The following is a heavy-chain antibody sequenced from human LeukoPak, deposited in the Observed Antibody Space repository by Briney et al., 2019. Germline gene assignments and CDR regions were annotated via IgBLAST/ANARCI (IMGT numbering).Heavy chain of an antibody. CDR2: IQYDGSNK. CDR3: AKDPNHLQSGSYNTVYFDY. J-gene: IGHJ4*02. V-gene: IGHV3-30*02. D-gene: IGHD1-26*01. Sequence: GGSLRLSCAASRFTFSSYGMHWVRQAPGKGLEWVAYIQYDGSNKYYADSVKGRFTISRDNSKNTLYLQMNSLRAEDTAVYYCAKDPNHLQSGSYNTVYFDYWGQGTLVTVSS. CDR1: RFTFSSYG.